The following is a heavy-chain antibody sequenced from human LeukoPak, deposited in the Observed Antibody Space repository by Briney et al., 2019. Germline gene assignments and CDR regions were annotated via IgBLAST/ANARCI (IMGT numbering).Heavy chain of an antibody. J-gene: IGHJ4*02. D-gene: IGHD6-13*01. V-gene: IGHV4-39*02. CDR2: IYYSGST. CDR1: GGSISSSSYY. CDR3: AKDRRQQLVSFFDY. Sequence: SETLSLTCTVSGGSISSSSYYWGWIRQPPGKGLEWIGSIYYSGSTYYNPSLKSRVTISVDTSKNQFSLKLSSVTAADTAVYYCAKDRRQQLVSFFDYWGQGTLVTVSS.